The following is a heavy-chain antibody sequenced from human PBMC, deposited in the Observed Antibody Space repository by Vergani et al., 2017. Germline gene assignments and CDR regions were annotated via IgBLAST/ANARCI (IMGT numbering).Heavy chain of an antibody. CDR2: INPSGGST. Sequence: QVQLVQSGAEVKKPGASVKVSCKASGYTFTSYYMHWVRQAPGQGLEWMGIINPSGGSTSYAQKFQGRVTMTRDTSTSTVYMDLSSLRSEDTAVYYCASELGSCYFDYWGQGTLVTVSS. CDR3: ASELGSCYFDY. CDR1: GYTFTSYY. D-gene: IGHD3-10*01. J-gene: IGHJ4*02. V-gene: IGHV1-46*03.